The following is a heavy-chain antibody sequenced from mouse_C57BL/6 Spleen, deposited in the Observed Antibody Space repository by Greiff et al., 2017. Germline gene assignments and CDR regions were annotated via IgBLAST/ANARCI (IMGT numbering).Heavy chain of an antibody. V-gene: IGHV1-81*01. CDR1: GYTFTSYG. Sequence: QVQLKESGAELARPGASVKLSCKASGYTFTSYGISWVKQRTGQGLEWIGEIYPRSGNTYYNEKFKGKATLTADKSSSTAYMEHRSLTSEDSAVYFCARCDGSSHYYAMDYWGQGTSVTVSS. D-gene: IGHD1-1*01. CDR3: ARCDGSSHYYAMDY. CDR2: IYPRSGNT. J-gene: IGHJ4*01.